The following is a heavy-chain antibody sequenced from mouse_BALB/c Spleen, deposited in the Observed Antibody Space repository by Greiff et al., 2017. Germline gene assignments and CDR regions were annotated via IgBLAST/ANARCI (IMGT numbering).Heavy chain of an antibody. V-gene: IGHV5-6-5*01. CDR1: GFTFSSYA. Sequence: DVMLVESGAGLVKPGGSLKLSCAASGFTFSSYAMSWVRQTPEKRLEWVASISSGGSTYYPDSVKGRFTISRDNARNIPYLQMSSLRSEDTAMYYCARDGSSYFDYWGQGTTLTVSS. CDR2: ISSGGST. CDR3: ARDGSSYFDY. D-gene: IGHD1-1*01. J-gene: IGHJ2*01.